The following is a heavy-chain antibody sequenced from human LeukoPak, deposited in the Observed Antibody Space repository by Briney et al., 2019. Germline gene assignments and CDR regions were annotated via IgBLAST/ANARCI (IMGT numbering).Heavy chain of an antibody. CDR3: ARVLFGYSYGYYFDY. Sequence: GGSLRLSCAASGFTVSSNYMSWVRQAPGKGLEWVSVIYSGGSTDYADSVKGRFTISRDNSKNTLYLQMNSLRAEDTAVYYCARVLFGYSYGYYFDYWGQGALVTVSS. J-gene: IGHJ4*02. CDR2: IYSGGST. V-gene: IGHV3-53*01. D-gene: IGHD5-18*01. CDR1: GFTVSSNY.